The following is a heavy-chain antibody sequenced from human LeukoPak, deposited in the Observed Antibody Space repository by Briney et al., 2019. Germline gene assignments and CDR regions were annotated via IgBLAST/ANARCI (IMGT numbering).Heavy chain of an antibody. CDR3: AKSPGGRLLLFDY. V-gene: IGHV3-30*02. J-gene: IGHJ4*02. D-gene: IGHD3-22*01. CDR2: IRYDGSNK. CDR1: GFTFSSYG. Sequence: GGSLRLFCAASGFTFSSYGMHWVRQAPGKGLEWVAFIRYDGSNKYYADSVKGRFTISRDNSKNTLYLQMNSLRAEDTAVYYCAKSPGGRLLLFDYWGQGTLVTVSS.